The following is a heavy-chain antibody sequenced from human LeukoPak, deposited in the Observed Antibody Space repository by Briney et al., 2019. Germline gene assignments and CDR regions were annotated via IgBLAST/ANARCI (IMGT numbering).Heavy chain of an antibody. Sequence: PGGSLRLSCAASGFTFSSNAMHWVRQAPGKGLEWVAIISYDGSNKYYADSVKGRFTISRDKSKNTLYLQMNSLRGEDTAVYYCARDPILSGYDFWGQGTLVTVSS. V-gene: IGHV3-30*04. CDR3: ARDPILSGYDF. CDR1: GFTFSSNA. D-gene: IGHD5-12*01. J-gene: IGHJ4*02. CDR2: ISYDGSNK.